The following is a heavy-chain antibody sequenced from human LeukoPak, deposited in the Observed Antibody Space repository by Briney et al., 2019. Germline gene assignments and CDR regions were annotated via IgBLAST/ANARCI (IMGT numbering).Heavy chain of an antibody. CDR2: ISGSGGST. V-gene: IGHV3-23*01. CDR3: ARDPRFCSGSSCNLGNNWFDP. CDR1: GFTFSNYA. Sequence: QPGGSLRLSCAASGFTFSNYAINWVRQAPGKGLEWVSAISGSGGSTYYADSVRGRFTISRDNSKNTVYLQMNSLRAEDTAVYYCARDPRFCSGSSCNLGNNWFDPWGQGTLVTVSS. J-gene: IGHJ5*02. D-gene: IGHD2-2*01.